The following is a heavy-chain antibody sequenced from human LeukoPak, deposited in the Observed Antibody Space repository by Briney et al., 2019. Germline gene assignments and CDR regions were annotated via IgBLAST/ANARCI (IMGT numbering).Heavy chain of an antibody. J-gene: IGHJ4*02. CDR2: IYYSGST. Sequence: SETLSLTCTVSGGSISNFYWSWIRQPPGKGLEWIGYIYYSGSTNYKPSLKSRVTISLDTSKNQFSLKLSSVTAADTAVYFCARETMGGSFGNWGQGTLVTVSS. V-gene: IGHV4-59*01. D-gene: IGHD1-26*01. CDR1: GGSISNFY. CDR3: ARETMGGSFGN.